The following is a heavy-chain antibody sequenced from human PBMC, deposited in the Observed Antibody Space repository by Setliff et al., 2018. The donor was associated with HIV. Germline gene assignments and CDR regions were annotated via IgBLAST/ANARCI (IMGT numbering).Heavy chain of an antibody. J-gene: IGHJ4*02. CDR3: AIEYYYGSGSYDTQFFDY. V-gene: IGHV1-69*13. D-gene: IGHD3-10*01. CDR2: IIPIFGTA. Sequence: SVKVSCKASGYSFTKYGISWVRQAPGQGLEWMGGIIPIFGTANYAQKFQGRVTITAGESTSTAYMELSSLRSEDTAVYYCAIEYYYGSGSYDTQFFDYWGQGTLVTVSS. CDR1: GYSFTKYG.